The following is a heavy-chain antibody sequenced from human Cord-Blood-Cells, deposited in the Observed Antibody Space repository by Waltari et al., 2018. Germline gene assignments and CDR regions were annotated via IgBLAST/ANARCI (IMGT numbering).Heavy chain of an antibody. D-gene: IGHD6-6*01. CDR3: ARGGPYSSSSFDY. J-gene: IGHJ4*02. CDR1: GYSISSGYY. CDR2: SYHSGST. Sequence: QVQLQESGPGLVKPSETLSLTCTVSGYSISSGYYWGWIRQPPGKGLEWRGSSYHSGSTYDNPSLKSLVTISVDTSKNQFSLKLSSVTAADTAVYYCARGGPYSSSSFDYWGQGTLVTVSS. V-gene: IGHV4-38-2*02.